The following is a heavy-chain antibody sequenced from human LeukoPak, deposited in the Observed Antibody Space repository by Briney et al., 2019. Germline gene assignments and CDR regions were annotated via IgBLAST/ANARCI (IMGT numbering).Heavy chain of an antibody. CDR2: TSSSDAGT. CDR3: ARRAGAYSHPYDY. Sequence: GGSLRLSCAASGFTLSTYAMSWVRQTPGKGLEWVAATSSSDAGTYHADSVRGRFTVSRDHSKNTLYLQMNSLRADDTAVYYCARRAGAYSHPYDYWGQGTLVTVSS. J-gene: IGHJ4*02. D-gene: IGHD4/OR15-4a*01. V-gene: IGHV3-23*01. CDR1: GFTLSTYA.